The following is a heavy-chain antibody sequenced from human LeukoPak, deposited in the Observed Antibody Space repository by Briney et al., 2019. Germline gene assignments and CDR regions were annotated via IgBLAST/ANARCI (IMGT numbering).Heavy chain of an antibody. Sequence: SETLSLTCAVYGGSFSGYYWSWIRQPPGKGLEWIGEINHSGSTNYNPSLKSRVTISVDTSKNQFSLKLSSVTAADTAVYYCVRFPSPGYYYDSSGLDYWGQGTLVTVSS. CDR2: INHSGST. D-gene: IGHD3-22*01. CDR3: VRFPSPGYYYDSSGLDY. CDR1: GGSFSGYY. J-gene: IGHJ4*02. V-gene: IGHV4-34*01.